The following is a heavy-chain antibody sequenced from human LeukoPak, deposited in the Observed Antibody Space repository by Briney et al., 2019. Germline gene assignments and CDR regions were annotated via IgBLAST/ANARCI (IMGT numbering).Heavy chain of an antibody. Sequence: GGSLRLSCAASGFTFSSYEMNWVRQAPGKGLEWVSYISSSSSTIYYADSVKGRFTISRDNAKNSLYLQMNSLRAEDTAVYYCARADIAVAPDPWGQGTLVTVSS. CDR1: GFTFSSYE. CDR3: ARADIAVAPDP. D-gene: IGHD6-19*01. J-gene: IGHJ5*02. CDR2: ISSSSSTI. V-gene: IGHV3-48*03.